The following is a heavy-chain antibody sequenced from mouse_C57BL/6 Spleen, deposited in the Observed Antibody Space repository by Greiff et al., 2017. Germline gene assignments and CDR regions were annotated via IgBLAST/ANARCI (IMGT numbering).Heavy chain of an antibody. Sequence: EVKLMESGGDLVKPGGSLKLSCAASGFTFSSYGMSWVRQTPDKRLEWVATISSGGSYTYYPDSVKGRFTISRDNAKNTLYLQMSSLKSEDTAMYYCARHDYDVEYYAMDYWGQGTSVTVSS. J-gene: IGHJ4*01. V-gene: IGHV5-6*01. D-gene: IGHD2-4*01. CDR2: ISSGGSYT. CDR3: ARHDYDVEYYAMDY. CDR1: GFTFSSYG.